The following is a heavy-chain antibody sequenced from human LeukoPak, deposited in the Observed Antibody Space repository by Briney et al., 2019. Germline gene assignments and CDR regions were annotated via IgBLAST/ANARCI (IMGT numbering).Heavy chain of an antibody. Sequence: GGSLRLSCAASGFTFSNYAMTWVRQAPGKGLEWVSSISTSSSYIYYADSVKGRFTISRDNAKNSLYLQMNSLRAEDTAVYYCAREEWLVHWYFDLWGRGTLVTVSS. CDR3: AREEWLVHWYFDL. V-gene: IGHV3-21*01. CDR2: ISTSSSYI. D-gene: IGHD6-19*01. CDR1: GFTFSNYA. J-gene: IGHJ2*01.